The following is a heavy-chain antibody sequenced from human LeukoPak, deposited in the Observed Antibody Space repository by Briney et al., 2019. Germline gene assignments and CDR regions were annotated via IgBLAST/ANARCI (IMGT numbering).Heavy chain of an antibody. D-gene: IGHD3-22*01. V-gene: IGHV3-23*01. CDR1: GITFSNYA. CDR3: AKNSSSGYYYFDY. Sequence: GGSLRLSCVASGITFSNYAVSWVRQAPEKGLDWVSVISGSAHKIRYADSVKGRFTISRDNSENIVYLQMNNLRVEDTAVYYCAKNSSSGYYYFDYWGQGILVTVSS. J-gene: IGHJ4*02. CDR2: ISGSAHKI.